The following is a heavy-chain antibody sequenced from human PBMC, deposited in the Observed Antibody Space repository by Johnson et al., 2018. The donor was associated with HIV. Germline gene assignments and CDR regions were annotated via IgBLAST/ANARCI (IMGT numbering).Heavy chain of an antibody. CDR2: INWNGGST. V-gene: IGHV3-20*04. D-gene: IGHD3-3*01. J-gene: IGHJ3*01. CDR1: GFSFDNNG. CDR3: ARVTIFGVTKVDAFDV. Sequence: VQLVESGGGVVRPGGSLRLSCAASGFSFDNNGMTWVRQAPGKGLEWVSGINWNGGSTDYVDSVKGRFTISRDNAKNSLYLQMNSLRAEDTALYYCARVTIFGVTKVDAFDVWGQGTRVTVSS.